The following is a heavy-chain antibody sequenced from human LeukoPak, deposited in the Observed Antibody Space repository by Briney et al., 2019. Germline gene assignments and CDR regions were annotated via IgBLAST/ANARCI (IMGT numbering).Heavy chain of an antibody. CDR3: ARDAYYYDSSGYYGGSRYYFDY. J-gene: IGHJ4*02. D-gene: IGHD3-22*01. Sequence: GASVKVSCKASGYTFTGYYMHWVRQAPGQGLEWMGWINPNSGGTNYAQKFQGRVTMTRDTSISTAYMELSRLRSEDTAVYYCARDAYYYDSSGYYGGSRYYFDYWGQGTLVTVSS. V-gene: IGHV1-2*02. CDR2: INPNSGGT. CDR1: GYTFTGYY.